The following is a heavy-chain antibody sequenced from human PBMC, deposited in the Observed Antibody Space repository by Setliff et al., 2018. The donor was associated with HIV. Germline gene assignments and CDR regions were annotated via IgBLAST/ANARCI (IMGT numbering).Heavy chain of an antibody. CDR2: TYPGDSDT. CDR3: VTSDYGGNSGPFQH. Sequence: GESLKISCKGSGYSFAIYWVGWVRQMPGKGLEWMGITYPGDSDTRYSPSFQGQVTISAIKSISTAYLQWSSLKASDTAMYYCVTSDYGGNSGPFQHWGQGTLVTVSS. D-gene: IGHD4-17*01. V-gene: IGHV5-51*01. CDR1: GYSFAIYW. J-gene: IGHJ1*01.